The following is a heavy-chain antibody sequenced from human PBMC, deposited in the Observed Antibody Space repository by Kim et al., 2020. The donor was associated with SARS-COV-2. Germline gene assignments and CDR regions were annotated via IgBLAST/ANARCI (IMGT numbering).Heavy chain of an antibody. CDR2: IYYSGST. Sequence: SETLSLTCTVSGGSISSSSYYWGWIRQPPGKGLEWIGSIYYSGSTYYNPSLKSRVTISVDTSKNQFSLKLSSVTAADTAVYYCARHEYSSSWYYRLNTIGYWCQGTLVTVSS. J-gene: IGHJ4*02. CDR1: GGSISSSSYY. D-gene: IGHD6-13*01. CDR3: ARHEYSSSWYYRLNTIGY. V-gene: IGHV4-39*01.